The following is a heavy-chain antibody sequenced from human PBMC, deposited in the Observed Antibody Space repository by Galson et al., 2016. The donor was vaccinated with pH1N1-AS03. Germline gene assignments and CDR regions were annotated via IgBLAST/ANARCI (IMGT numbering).Heavy chain of an antibody. V-gene: IGHV1-18*04. CDR1: GYSFLTYS. J-gene: IGHJ4*02. CDR3: VRAFYNAYSVPDF. D-gene: IGHD3-10*01. Sequence: SVKVSCKASGYSFLTYSFNWVRQAPGQGLEWLGWISAYSGDTHYARKFQGRVTLTTDTSTSTAYMELRSLTSDDTAVYYCVRAFYNAYSVPDFWGQGTLVTVSA. CDR2: ISAYSGDT.